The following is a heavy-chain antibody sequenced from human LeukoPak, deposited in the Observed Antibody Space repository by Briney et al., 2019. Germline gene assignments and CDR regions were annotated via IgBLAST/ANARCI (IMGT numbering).Heavy chain of an antibody. Sequence: ASVKVSCKASGGTFSSYAISWVRQAPGQGLEWMGGIIPIFGTANYAQKFQGRVTITADESTSTAYMELSSLRSEDTAVYYCARDRVDGYDPYPDHWGQGTLVTVSS. CDR1: GGTFSSYA. CDR2: IIPIFGTA. CDR3: ARDRVDGYDPYPDH. D-gene: IGHD5-12*01. V-gene: IGHV1-69*13. J-gene: IGHJ4*02.